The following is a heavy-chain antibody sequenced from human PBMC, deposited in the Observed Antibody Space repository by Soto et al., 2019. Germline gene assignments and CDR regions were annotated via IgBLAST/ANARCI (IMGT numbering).Heavy chain of an antibody. V-gene: IGHV3-23*01. CDR1: GFTFSSYA. D-gene: IGHD2-2*01. Sequence: PGGSLRLSCAASGFTFSSYAMSWVRQAPGKGLEWVSAISGSGGSTYYADSVKGRFTISRDNSKNTLYLQMNSLRAEDTAVYYCAKEFIVLVPAATVEGVKSWLDWFDPWGQGTLVTVSS. J-gene: IGHJ5*02. CDR2: ISGSGGST. CDR3: AKEFIVLVPAATVEGVKSWLDWFDP.